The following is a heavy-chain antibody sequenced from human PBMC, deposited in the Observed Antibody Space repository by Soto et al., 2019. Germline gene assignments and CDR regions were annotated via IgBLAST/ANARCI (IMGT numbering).Heavy chain of an antibody. CDR3: AILFVFWSGYYPPIPDFDY. D-gene: IGHD3-3*01. Sequence: QLQLQESGPGLVKPPETLSLTCTVSGGSISSSSYYWGWIRQPPGKGLEWIGSIYYSGTTYYNPSLQSRVTISVDTSKNQFSLKLSSGTAADTAVYYCAILFVFWSGYYPPIPDFDYWGQGTLVTVSS. CDR1: GGSISSSSYY. CDR2: IYYSGTT. J-gene: IGHJ4*02. V-gene: IGHV4-39*01.